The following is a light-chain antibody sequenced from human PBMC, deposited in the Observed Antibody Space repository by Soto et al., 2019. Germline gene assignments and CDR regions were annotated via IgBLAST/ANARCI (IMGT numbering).Light chain of an antibody. CDR3: QQYATWPKT. CDR2: GAF. V-gene: IGKV3-15*01. J-gene: IGKJ1*01. CDR1: QTITEK. Sequence: ETMLSHPLDTVSVSAIERGTIYCRASQTITEKVVWYQQKSGQAPRLLIYGAFTRAAGVPARFSGSGSGTEFTLTISSLQSEDSAVYFCQQYATWPKTFGQGTNVDIK.